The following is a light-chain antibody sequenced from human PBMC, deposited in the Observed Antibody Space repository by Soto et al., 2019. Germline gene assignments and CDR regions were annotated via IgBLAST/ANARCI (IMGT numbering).Light chain of an antibody. J-gene: IGLJ2*01. CDR2: AVS. CDR1: SSDIGAYNY. V-gene: IGLV2-14*01. Sequence: QSALTQPASVSGSPGQSITISCTGTSSDIGAYNYVSGYQQYPGKAPRLLIYAVSNRPSGVSDRFSGSKSGNTASLTISGLQAEDEADYYCCSYGGRILVIFGEGTKVTVL. CDR3: CSYGGRILVI.